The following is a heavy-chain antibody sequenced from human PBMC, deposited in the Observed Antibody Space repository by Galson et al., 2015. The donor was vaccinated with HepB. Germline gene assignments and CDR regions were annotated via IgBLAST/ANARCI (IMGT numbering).Heavy chain of an antibody. V-gene: IGHV3-21*01. CDR2: ISSNSTYI. CDR3: ARTYDSTRDDY. CDR1: GFTFSNFA. J-gene: IGHJ4*02. Sequence: SLRLSCATSGFTFSNFAMNWVRQAPGKGLEWVSSISSNSTYIYYADSVKGRFTISRDDAKSSLYLQMISLRAEDTAFYYCARTYDSTRDDYWGQGTLVTVSS. D-gene: IGHD3-22*01.